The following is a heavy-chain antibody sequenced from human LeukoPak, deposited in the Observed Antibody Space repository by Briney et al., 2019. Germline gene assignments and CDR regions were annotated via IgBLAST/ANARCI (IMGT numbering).Heavy chain of an antibody. Sequence: ASVKVSRKASGYTFTSYYMHWVRQAPGQGLEWMGIINPSGGSTSYAQKFQGRVTMTRDTSTSTVYMELSSLRSEDTAVYYCARDRGRIPGPYGDAFDIWGQGTMVTVSS. D-gene: IGHD4-17*01. CDR3: ARDRGRIPGPYGDAFDI. J-gene: IGHJ3*02. V-gene: IGHV1-46*01. CDR2: INPSGGST. CDR1: GYTFTSYY.